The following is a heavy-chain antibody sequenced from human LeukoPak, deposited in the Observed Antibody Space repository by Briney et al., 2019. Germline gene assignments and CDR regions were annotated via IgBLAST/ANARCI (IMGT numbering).Heavy chain of an antibody. D-gene: IGHD3-3*01. CDR3: ARESRAMVIIWGLKHFDY. Sequence: ASVKVSCKASGYTFTGYYMHWVRQAPGQGLEWMGWINPNSGGTNYAQKFQGRVTMTRDTSISTAYMELSRLRSDDTAVYYCARESRAMVIIWGLKHFDYWGQGTLVTVSS. CDR2: INPNSGGT. CDR1: GYTFTGYY. V-gene: IGHV1-2*02. J-gene: IGHJ4*02.